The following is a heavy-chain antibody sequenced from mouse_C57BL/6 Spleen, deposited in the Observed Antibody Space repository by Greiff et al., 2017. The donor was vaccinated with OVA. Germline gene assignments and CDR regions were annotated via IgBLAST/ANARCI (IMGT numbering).Heavy chain of an antibody. D-gene: IGHD2-1*01. V-gene: IGHV1-18*01. CDR2: INPNNGGT. Sequence: EVQLQQSGPELVKPGASVKIPCKASGYTFTDYNMDWVKQSHGKSLEWIGEINPNNGGTIYNQKFKGKATLTVDKSSTTAYMELSSMTAGDTAVYYCARRGNAPAMDYGGQGTAVTVSS. J-gene: IGHJ4*01. CDR3: ARRGNAPAMDY. CDR1: GYTFTDYN.